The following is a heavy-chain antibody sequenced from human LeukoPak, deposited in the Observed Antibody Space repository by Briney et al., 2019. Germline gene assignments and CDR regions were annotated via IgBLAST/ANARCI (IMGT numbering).Heavy chain of an antibody. CDR2: ISRSSDYI. Sequence: GGSLRLSCAASGFTFSTYSVNWFRQTPGKGLEWVSSISRSSDYIYYADSVKGRFTISRDNSKNTLSLQMNSLRAEDAAVYYCAGSSTSRGYNYGRFDCWGQGTLVTVSS. V-gene: IGHV3-21*04. D-gene: IGHD5-18*01. CDR3: AGSSTSRGYNYGRFDC. CDR1: GFTFSTYS. J-gene: IGHJ4*02.